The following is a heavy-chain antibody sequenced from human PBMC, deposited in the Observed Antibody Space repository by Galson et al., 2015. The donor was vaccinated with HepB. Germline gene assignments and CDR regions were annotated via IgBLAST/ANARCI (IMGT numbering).Heavy chain of an antibody. CDR2: ISYDGSNK. D-gene: IGHD6-19*01. CDR1: GFTFSRYG. Sequence: SLRLSCAASGFTFSRYGIHWVRQAPGKGLEWVAVISYDGSNKYYADSVKGRFTISRDNSKNTLYLQMNSLRAEDTAVYYCAKDWRRKASIAMAGTSHYWGQGTLVTVSS. J-gene: IGHJ4*02. CDR3: AKDWRRKASIAMAGTSHY. V-gene: IGHV3-30*18.